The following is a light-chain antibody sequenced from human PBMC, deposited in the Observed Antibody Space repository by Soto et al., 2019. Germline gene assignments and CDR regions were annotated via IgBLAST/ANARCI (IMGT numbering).Light chain of an antibody. Sequence: DIKMTQSPSTLSASVGYRVTITCRASQSISSWLAWYQQTPGKAPKLLIYKASSLESGVPSRFSGSGAGTECTRSISSLQPEDVSTDVCPQLNSFPLTFSGVTKVDIK. CDR1: QSISSW. J-gene: IGKJ4*01. V-gene: IGKV1-5*03. CDR3: PQLNSFPLT. CDR2: KAS.